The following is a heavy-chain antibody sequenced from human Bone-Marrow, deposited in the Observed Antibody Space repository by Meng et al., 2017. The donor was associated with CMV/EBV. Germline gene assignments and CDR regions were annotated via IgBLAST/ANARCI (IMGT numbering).Heavy chain of an antibody. CDR1: GYSISSGYY. CDR2: IYHSGST. Sequence: GSLRLSCTVSGYSISSGYYWGWIRQPPGKGLEWIGSIYHSGSTYYNPSLKSRVTISVDTSKNQFSLKLSSVTAADTAVYYCGCCSSTSLSRGGDYFDYCGQGTLVTVSS. J-gene: IGHJ4*02. CDR3: GCCSSTSLSRGGDYFDY. D-gene: IGHD2-2*01. V-gene: IGHV4-38-2*02.